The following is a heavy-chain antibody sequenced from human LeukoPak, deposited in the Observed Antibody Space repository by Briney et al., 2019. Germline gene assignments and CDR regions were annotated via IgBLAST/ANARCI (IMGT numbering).Heavy chain of an antibody. CDR1: GFTFSSYG. CDR2: ISGSGGST. CDR3: ATGGLLWFGSVDYFDY. D-gene: IGHD3-10*01. Sequence: GGSLRLSCAASGFTFSSYGMSWVRQAPGKGLEWVSAISGSGGSTYYADSVKGRFTISRDNSKNTLYLQMNSLRAEDTAVYYCATGGLLWFGSVDYFDYWGQETLVTVSS. J-gene: IGHJ4*02. V-gene: IGHV3-23*01.